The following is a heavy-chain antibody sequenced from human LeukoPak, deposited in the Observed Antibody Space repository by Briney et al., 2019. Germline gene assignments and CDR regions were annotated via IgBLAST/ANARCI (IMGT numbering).Heavy chain of an antibody. D-gene: IGHD6-19*01. Sequence: SETLSLTCTVSGGSISSGGYYWSWLRQPPGKGLEWIGYIYHSGSTYYHPSLKSRVTMSVDTSKNQFSLKLSSVTAADTAVYYCARARMPEAVAGDYYYYYYMDVWGKGTTVTVSS. V-gene: IGHV4-30-2*01. CDR1: GGSISSGGYY. CDR3: ARARMPEAVAGDYYYYYYMDV. CDR2: IYHSGST. J-gene: IGHJ6*03.